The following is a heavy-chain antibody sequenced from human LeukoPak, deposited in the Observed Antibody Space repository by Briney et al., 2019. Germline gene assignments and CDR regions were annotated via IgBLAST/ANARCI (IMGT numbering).Heavy chain of an antibody. CDR2: ISSSSTYK. CDR3: ARGRYSGSYLLDY. V-gene: IGHV3-21*01. D-gene: IGHD1-26*01. J-gene: IGHJ4*02. Sequence: GGSLRLSCAASGFTFSSYSMSWVRQGPGKGLEWVSSISSSSTYKYYAGSVKGRFTISRDNAKNSLYLQMNSLRAEDTALYYCARGRYSGSYLLDYWGQGTQVTVSS. CDR1: GFTFSSYS.